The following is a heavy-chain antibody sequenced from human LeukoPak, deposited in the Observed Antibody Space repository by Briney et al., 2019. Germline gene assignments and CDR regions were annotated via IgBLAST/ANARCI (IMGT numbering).Heavy chain of an antibody. V-gene: IGHV3-9*01. J-gene: IGHJ4*02. D-gene: IGHD2-8*02. CDR2: ISWNSGSI. Sequence: GGSLRLSCAASGFTFDDYAMHWVRQAPGKGLEWVSGISWNSGSIGYADSVRGRFTISRDNAKNSLYLQMNSLRAEDTAVYYCARVVQDVTGADYWGQGTLVTVSS. CDR1: GFTFDDYA. CDR3: ARVVQDVTGADY.